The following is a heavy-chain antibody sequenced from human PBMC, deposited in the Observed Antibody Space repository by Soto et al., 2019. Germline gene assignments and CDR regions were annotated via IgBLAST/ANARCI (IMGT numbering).Heavy chain of an antibody. CDR2: IYHSGTT. D-gene: IGHD6-13*01. Sequence: PSGTLSLTCAVSGGSSSSTNWWTWARQSPGRGLEWIGEIYHSGTTNYSPSLKSRVNIAVDMSTNHLSLTLISVTAADTAVYYCAFPATADFDYWGKGILVTVS. V-gene: IGHV4-4*02. CDR3: AFPATADFDY. J-gene: IGHJ4*02. CDR1: GGSSSSTNW.